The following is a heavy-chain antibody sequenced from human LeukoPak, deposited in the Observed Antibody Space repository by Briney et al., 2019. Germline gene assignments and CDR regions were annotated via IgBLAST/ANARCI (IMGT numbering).Heavy chain of an antibody. V-gene: IGHV4-34*01. D-gene: IGHD3-10*01. J-gene: IGHJ6*03. CDR2: IYHSGNT. CDR1: DGSFSGYY. Sequence: SETLSLTCVIYDGSFSGYYWSWIRQPPGKGLEWIGEIYHSGNTNYSPSLKSRVTISLDTSKNQFSLKLSSVTAADTAVYYCARDRGFMVRGSRRGYDDYYYYMDVWGKGTTVTISS. CDR3: ARDRGFMVRGSRRGYDDYYYYMDV.